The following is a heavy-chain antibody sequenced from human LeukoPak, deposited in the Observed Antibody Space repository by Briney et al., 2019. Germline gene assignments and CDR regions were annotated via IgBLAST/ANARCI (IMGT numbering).Heavy chain of an antibody. J-gene: IGHJ4*02. CDR2: IYHSGST. CDR3: ARANDSSGYYQIDY. V-gene: IGHV4-30-2*01. D-gene: IGHD3-22*01. Sequence: NASETLSLTCAVSGGSISSGGYSWSWIRQPPGKGLEWIGYIYHSGSTYYNPSLKSRVTISVDRSKNQFSLKLSSVTAADTAVYYCARANDSSGYYQIDYWGQGTLVTVSS. CDR1: GGSISSGGYS.